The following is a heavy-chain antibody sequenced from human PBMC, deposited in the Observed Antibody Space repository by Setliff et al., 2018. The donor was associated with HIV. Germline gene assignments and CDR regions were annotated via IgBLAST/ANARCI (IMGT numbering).Heavy chain of an antibody. CDR2: INWVGADI. CDR3: AKAMVPYNELLAGYPLGGNFDS. J-gene: IGHJ4*02. CDR1: GFTFDDYG. V-gene: IGHV3-9*01. Sequence: LRLSCSPSGFTFDDYGLHWIRQAPGRGLEWVSGINWVGADIGYADSVRGRFIISRDNARETLYLQMNSLRVEDTALYFCAKAMVPYNELLAGYPLGGNFDSWGQGTLVTVSS. D-gene: IGHD3-9*01.